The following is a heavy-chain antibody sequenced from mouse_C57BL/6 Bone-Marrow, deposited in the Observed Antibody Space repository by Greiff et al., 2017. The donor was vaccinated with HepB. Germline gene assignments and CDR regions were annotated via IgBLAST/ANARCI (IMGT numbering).Heavy chain of an antibody. D-gene: IGHD1-1*01. CDR2: ISNGGGST. CDR1: GFTFSDYY. CDR3: ARQGTTPHWYFDV. J-gene: IGHJ1*03. V-gene: IGHV5-12*01. Sequence: DVKLVESGGGLVQPGGSLKLSCAASGFTFSDYYMYWVRQTPEKRLEWVAYISNGGGSTYYPDTVKGRFTISRDNAKNTLYLQMSRLKSEDTAMYYCARQGTTPHWYFDVWGTGTTVTVSS.